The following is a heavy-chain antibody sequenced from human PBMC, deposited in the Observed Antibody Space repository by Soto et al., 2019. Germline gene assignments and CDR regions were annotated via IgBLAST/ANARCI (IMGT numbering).Heavy chain of an antibody. J-gene: IGHJ4*02. CDR3: ARGILGHFDY. CDR2: INPSGST. D-gene: IGHD2-15*01. CDR1: GGSFSGYY. Sequence: QVQLQQWGAGLLKPSETLSLTCAVYGGSFSGYYWSWIRQPPGKGLEWIGEINPSGSTNYNPSLKSRVTISVDTSKNQFSLKLSSVTAADTAVDYCARGILGHFDYWGQGTLVTVSS. V-gene: IGHV4-34*01.